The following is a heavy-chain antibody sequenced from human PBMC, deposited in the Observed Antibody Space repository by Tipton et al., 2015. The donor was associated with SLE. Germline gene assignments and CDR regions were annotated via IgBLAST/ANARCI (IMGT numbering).Heavy chain of an antibody. Sequence: TLSLTCTVSGGSVSSDGDYWSWIRQHPGKGLEWIGYIHYSGSTYYKPSLKSRVSISVDTSKNQFSLKLTSVTAADTAAYYCARDFSYRPMVQGRYDAFDIWGQGTMVTVSS. CDR3: ARDFSYRPMVQGRYDAFDI. J-gene: IGHJ3*02. CDR2: IHYSGST. CDR1: GGSVSSDGDY. D-gene: IGHD3-10*01. V-gene: IGHV4-31*03.